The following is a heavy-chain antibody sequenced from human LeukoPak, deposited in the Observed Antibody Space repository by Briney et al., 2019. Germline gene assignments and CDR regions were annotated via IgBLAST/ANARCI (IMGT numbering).Heavy chain of an antibody. V-gene: IGHV1-18*01. Sequence: GASLKVSCKASGYTFTSYGISWVRQAPGQGLEWMGWISAYNGNTNYAQKLQGRVTMTTDTSTSTAYMELRSLRSDDTAVYYCAREGAAAGTPDAFDIWGQGTMVTVSS. CDR1: GYTFTSYG. CDR3: AREGAAAGTPDAFDI. J-gene: IGHJ3*02. CDR2: ISAYNGNT. D-gene: IGHD6-13*01.